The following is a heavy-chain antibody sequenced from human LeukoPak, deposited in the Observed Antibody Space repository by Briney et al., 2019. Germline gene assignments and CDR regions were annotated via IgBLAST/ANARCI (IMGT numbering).Heavy chain of an antibody. Sequence: PGGSLRLSCGASGFRFSSYAMHWVRQAPGKGLEWVAVISYDGNTIYYGDSVKGRFTISRDYSKNTLHLQMNSLRADDTAVYYCAKRGTTWDLDYWGQGTLVTVSS. CDR1: GFRFSSYA. CDR2: ISYDGNTI. V-gene: IGHV3-33*06. J-gene: IGHJ4*02. CDR3: AKRGTTWDLDY. D-gene: IGHD7-27*01.